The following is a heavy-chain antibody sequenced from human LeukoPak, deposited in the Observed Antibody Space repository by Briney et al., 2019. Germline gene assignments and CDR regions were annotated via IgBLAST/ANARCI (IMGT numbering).Heavy chain of an antibody. CDR2: INTDGRTT. V-gene: IGHV3-74*01. Sequence: GGPLRLSCEASGFTFSSYWMHWVRQSPGEGLMWVSHINTDGRTTTYADSVKGRFTISRDNAKNTLYLQMNSLRAEDTAVYYCARDLGTTNWFDPWGQGTLVTVSS. CDR1: GFTFSSYW. D-gene: IGHD1-26*01. CDR3: ARDLGTTNWFDP. J-gene: IGHJ5*02.